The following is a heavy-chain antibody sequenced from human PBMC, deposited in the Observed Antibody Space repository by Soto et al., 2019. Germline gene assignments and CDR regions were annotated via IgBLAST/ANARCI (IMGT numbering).Heavy chain of an antibody. J-gene: IGHJ4*02. CDR3: ARTVGRSTRGDY. D-gene: IGHD2-8*01. V-gene: IGHV1-18*01. CDR2: ISTYNGDT. Sequence: QVQLVQSGAEVKKPGASVRVSCKASGYSFTTYGVTWVRQAPGQGLEWMGWISTYNGDTRVAQQHQGRVTLTTDTSTNAAHMELRSLRSDDTAIYYCARTVGRSTRGDYWGQGTLVTVSS. CDR1: GYSFTTYG.